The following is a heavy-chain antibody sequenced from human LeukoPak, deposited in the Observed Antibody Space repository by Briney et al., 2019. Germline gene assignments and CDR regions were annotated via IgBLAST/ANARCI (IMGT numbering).Heavy chain of an antibody. CDR1: GGSISRGSYY. Sequence: PSQTLSLTCTVSGGSISRGSYYWSWIRQPAGKGLEWIGRIYTSGSTNYNPSLKSRVTISLDTSKNQFSLKLSSVTAADTAVYYCARGAYSSSWAPYYYYYMDVWGKGTTVTVSS. D-gene: IGHD6-13*01. CDR3: ARGAYSSSWAPYYYYYMDV. J-gene: IGHJ6*03. V-gene: IGHV4-61*02. CDR2: IYTSGST.